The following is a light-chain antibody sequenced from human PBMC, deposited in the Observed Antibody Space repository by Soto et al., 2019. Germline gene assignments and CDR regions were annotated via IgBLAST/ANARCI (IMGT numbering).Light chain of an antibody. Sequence: EIVLTQSPGTLSLSPGERATLSCRASQSVSSSYLAWYQQKPGQAPRLLIYGASSRATGIPDRFSGSRSGTDFTLTISRLEPEDFAVYYCQQYGSSPLFGQGTGLEIK. V-gene: IGKV3-20*01. CDR3: QQYGSSPL. CDR2: GAS. J-gene: IGKJ5*01. CDR1: QSVSSSY.